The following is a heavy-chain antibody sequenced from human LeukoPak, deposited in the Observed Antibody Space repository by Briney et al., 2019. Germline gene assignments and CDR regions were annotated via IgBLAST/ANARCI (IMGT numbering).Heavy chain of an antibody. V-gene: IGHV4-4*02. CDR3: ARGRPSSSWYFDY. CDR2: IYHSGST. D-gene: IGHD6-13*01. Sequence: SGTLSLTCADSGGSISSSNWWSWVRQPPGKGLEWIGEIYHSGSTNYNPSLKSRVTISVDKSKNQFSLKLRFVTAADTAVYYCARGRPSSSWYFDYWGQGTLVTVSS. CDR1: GGSISSSNW. J-gene: IGHJ4*02.